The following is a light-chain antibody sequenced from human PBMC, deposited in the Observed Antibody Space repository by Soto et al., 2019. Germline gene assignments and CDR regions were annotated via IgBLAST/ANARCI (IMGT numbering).Light chain of an antibody. CDR2: GAS. J-gene: IGKJ1*01. V-gene: IGKV3-15*01. CDR3: QQYHIWPPWT. CDR1: QSIRSN. Sequence: EIVFTHSPYTRSLSPGEGATLSCRVSQSIRSNLAWSQQRPGQAPRLLMYGASTRADGIPARFTGSGSGTECTLTISSLQSEDFAVYYCQQYHIWPPWTSGQGTKVDIK.